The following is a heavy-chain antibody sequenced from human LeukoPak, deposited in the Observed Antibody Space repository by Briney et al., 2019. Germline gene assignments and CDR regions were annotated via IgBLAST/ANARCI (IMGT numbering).Heavy chain of an antibody. CDR1: GGSISSSNW. V-gene: IGHV4-4*02. CDR2: IYHRGNT. CDR3: ARQTGSGLFSLP. J-gene: IGHJ4*02. Sequence: SGTLSLTCAVSGGSISSSNWWNWVRQTPGKGLEWIGEIYHRGNTHYNASLKSRVTISVDTSKNQFSLKLSSVTAADTAVYYCARQTGSGLFSLPGGQGTLVTVSS. D-gene: IGHD3-10*01.